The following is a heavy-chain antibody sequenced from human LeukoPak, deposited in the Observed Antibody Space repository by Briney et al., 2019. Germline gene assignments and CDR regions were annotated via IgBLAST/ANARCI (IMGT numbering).Heavy chain of an antibody. V-gene: IGHV1-46*01. CDR3: ARSAPWFGEYRLDY. CDR1: GYTFTSYY. CDR2: INPSGGST. Sequence: GASVKVSCKASGYTFTSYYMHWVRQAPGQGLEWMGIINPSGGSTSYTQKFQGRITMTRDTSTSTVYVELSSLRSEDTAVYYCARSAPWFGEYRLDYWGQGTLVTVSS. D-gene: IGHD3-10*01. J-gene: IGHJ4*02.